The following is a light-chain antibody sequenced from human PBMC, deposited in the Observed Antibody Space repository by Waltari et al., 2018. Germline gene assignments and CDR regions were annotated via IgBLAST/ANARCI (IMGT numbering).Light chain of an antibody. V-gene: IGKV3-20*01. J-gene: IGKJ3*01. CDR3: QQYSSSPLT. CDR2: GAS. CDR1: QSVNNY. Sequence: EIVLTQSPGTLSLSPGERATLSCRASQSVNNYLPWFQQKPGQAPRLLIHGASSRATGIPDRISGSGSGTDFTLTISGLEPQDFAVYYCQQYSSSPLTFGPGTKVDIK.